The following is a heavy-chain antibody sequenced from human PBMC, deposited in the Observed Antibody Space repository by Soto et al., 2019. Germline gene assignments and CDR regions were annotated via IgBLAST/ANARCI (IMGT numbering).Heavy chain of an antibody. J-gene: IGHJ6*04. CDR1: GFTFSNAW. CDR3: TTFGYGEYSGDDYLVGYGMDV. D-gene: IGHD5-12*01. CDR2: IKSKTDGGTT. V-gene: IGHV3-15*01. Sequence: EVQLVESGGGLVKPGGSLRLSCAASGFTFSNAWMSWVRQAPGKGLDWVGRIKSKTDGGTTDYAAPVKGRFTISRDDSKNTMYLQMNSLKPEDTAVYYSTTFGYGEYSGDDYLVGYGMDVWGEGTTVTVSS.